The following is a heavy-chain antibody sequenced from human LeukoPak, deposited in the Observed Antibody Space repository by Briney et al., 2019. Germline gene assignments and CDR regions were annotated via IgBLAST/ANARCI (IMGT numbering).Heavy chain of an antibody. D-gene: IGHD3-3*01. J-gene: IGHJ4*02. Sequence: GASVKVSCKASGYTFTSYGISWVRQAPGQGLEWMGWISAYNGNTNYAQKLQGRVTMTTDTSTSTAYMELRSLRSDDTAVYYCARGQSYDFWSGYPSTPFDYWGQGTLVTVSS. CDR1: GYTFTSYG. CDR2: ISAYNGNT. CDR3: ARGQSYDFWSGYPSTPFDY. V-gene: IGHV1-18*01.